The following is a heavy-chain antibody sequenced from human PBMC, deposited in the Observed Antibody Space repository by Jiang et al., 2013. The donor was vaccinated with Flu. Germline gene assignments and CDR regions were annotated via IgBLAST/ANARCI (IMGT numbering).Heavy chain of an antibody. V-gene: IGHV5-10-1*01. CDR3: ARQGLVAGSLAYDAFDI. D-gene: IGHD6-19*01. J-gene: IGHJ3*02. Sequence: DPSDSYTNYSPSFQGHVTISADKSISTAYLQWSSLKASDTAMYYCARQGLVAGSLAYDAFDIWGQGTMVTVSS. CDR2: DPSDSYT.